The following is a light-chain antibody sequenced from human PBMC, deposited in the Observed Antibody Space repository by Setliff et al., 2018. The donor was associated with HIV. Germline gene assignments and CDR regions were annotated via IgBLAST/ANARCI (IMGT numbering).Light chain of an antibody. CDR1: SSDVGGYNY. Sequence: QSALAQPASVSGSPGQSITISSTGTSSDVGGYNYVSWYQQHPGKAPKLIIYEVRNRPSGVSNRFSGSKSGNTASLTISGLQAEDEADYYCSSYAISNTLPFGTGTKGTVL. V-gene: IGLV2-14*01. CDR3: SSYAISNTLP. CDR2: EVR. J-gene: IGLJ1*01.